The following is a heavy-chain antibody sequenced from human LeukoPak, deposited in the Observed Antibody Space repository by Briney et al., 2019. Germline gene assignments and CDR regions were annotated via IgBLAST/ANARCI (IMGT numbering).Heavy chain of an antibody. CDR3: ARWVTGTTIWFDP. Sequence: ASVKVSCKASGYTFTSYGISWVRQAPGQGLEWVGWISACNGNTNYAQKLQGRVTMTTDTSTSTAYMELRSLRSDDTAVYYCARWVTGTTIWFDPWGQGTLVTVSS. CDR2: ISACNGNT. CDR1: GYTFTSYG. V-gene: IGHV1-18*01. D-gene: IGHD1-7*01. J-gene: IGHJ5*02.